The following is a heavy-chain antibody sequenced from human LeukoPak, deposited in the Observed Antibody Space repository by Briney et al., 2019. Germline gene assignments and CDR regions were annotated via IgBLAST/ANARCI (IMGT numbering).Heavy chain of an antibody. CDR2: IILIFGTA. CDR1: GGTFSSYA. D-gene: IGHD5-18*01. V-gene: IGHV1-69*13. J-gene: IGHJ3*02. Sequence: SVKVSCKASGGTFSSYAISWARQAPGQGLEWMWGIILIFGTAKYAQKFQGRVTITADESTSTAYMELSSLRSEDTAVYYRARAGERVDTGAGAFDIWGQGTMVTVSS. CDR3: ARAGERVDTGAGAFDI.